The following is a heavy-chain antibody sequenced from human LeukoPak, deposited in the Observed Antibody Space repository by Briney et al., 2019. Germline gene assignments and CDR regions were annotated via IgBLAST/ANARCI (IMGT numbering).Heavy chain of an antibody. CDR2: ISSGSSYI. V-gene: IGHV3-21*01. CDR3: ARGPKYISATGPYYFDY. CDR1: GFTFSDYS. D-gene: IGHD6-13*01. Sequence: PGGSLRLSCAASGFTFSDYSMNWVRQAPGKGLEWVSSISSGSSYIYYADSVKGRFAISRDNAKNSLYLQMNSLRAEDTAVYYCARGPKYISATGPYYFDYWGQGTLVTVSS. J-gene: IGHJ4*02.